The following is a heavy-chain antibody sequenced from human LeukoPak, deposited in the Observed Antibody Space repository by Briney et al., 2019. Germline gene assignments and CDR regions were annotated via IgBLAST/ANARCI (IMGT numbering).Heavy chain of an antibody. CDR3: ARGPWYYDSSGPSDRYFQH. CDR1: GGTFSSYA. V-gene: IGHV1-69*04. CDR2: IIPISGIA. Sequence: SVKISCKASGGTFSSYAISWVRQAPGQGLEWMGRIIPISGIANYAQKFQGRVTITADKSTSTAYMELSSLRSEDTAVYYCARGPWYYDSSGPSDRYFQHWGQGTLVTVSS. J-gene: IGHJ1*01. D-gene: IGHD3-22*01.